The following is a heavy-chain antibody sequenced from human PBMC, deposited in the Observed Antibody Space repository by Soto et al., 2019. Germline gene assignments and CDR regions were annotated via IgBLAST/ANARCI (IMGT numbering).Heavy chain of an antibody. CDR3: ARGAYYDSSGYPLRYYYYGMDV. Sequence: GGSLRLSCAASGFTFSSYDMHWVRQATGKGLEWVSAIGTAGDTYYPGSVKGRFTISRENAKNSLYLQMNSLRAGDTAVYYCARGAYYDSSGYPLRYYYYGMDVWGQGTTVTVSS. CDR2: IGTAGDT. J-gene: IGHJ6*02. V-gene: IGHV3-13*01. D-gene: IGHD3-22*01. CDR1: GFTFSSYD.